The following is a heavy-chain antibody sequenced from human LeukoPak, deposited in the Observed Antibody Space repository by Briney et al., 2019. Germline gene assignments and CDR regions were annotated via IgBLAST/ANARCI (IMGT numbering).Heavy chain of an antibody. CDR2: IKSKTDGGTT. CDR3: TTGGYDFWSGYYTRGYNWFDP. J-gene: IGHJ5*02. D-gene: IGHD3-3*01. CDR1: GFTFSNAW. V-gene: IGHV3-15*01. Sequence: GGSLRLSCAASGFTFSNAWMSWVRQAPGKGLEWVGRIKSKTDGGTTDYAAPVKGRFTISRDDSKNTLYLQMNSLKTEDTAVYYCTTGGYDFWSGYYTRGYNWFDPWGQGTLVTVSS.